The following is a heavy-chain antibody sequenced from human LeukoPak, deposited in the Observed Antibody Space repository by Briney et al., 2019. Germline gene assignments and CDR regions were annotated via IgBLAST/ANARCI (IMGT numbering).Heavy chain of an antibody. V-gene: IGHV1-18*01. CDR2: ISAYNGNT. Sequence: GASVKVSCKASGYTFTSYGISWVRQAPGQGLEWMGWISAYNGNTNYAQKLQGRVTVTTDTSTSTACMELRSLRSDDTAVYYCARVGGVGDSSGYYRFDYWGQGTLVTVSS. CDR3: ARVGGVGDSSGYYRFDY. D-gene: IGHD3-22*01. J-gene: IGHJ4*02. CDR1: GYTFTSYG.